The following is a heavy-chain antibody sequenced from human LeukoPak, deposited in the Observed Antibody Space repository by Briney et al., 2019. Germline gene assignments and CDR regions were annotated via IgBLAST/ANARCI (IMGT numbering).Heavy chain of an antibody. J-gene: IGHJ5*02. D-gene: IGHD2-8*01. CDR2: MSYDGTNK. CDR1: GFTLSTHL. V-gene: IGHV3-30*04. CDR3: LRAQMGFDP. Sequence: PWESLTLSCAASGFTLSTHLMHSLPHAIGKGLEWLGFMSYDGTNKYYAGSVEGRFTISRENSKTTPYLQMNSLKAHDTAEHYCLRAQMGFDPWGQGTLVIVAS.